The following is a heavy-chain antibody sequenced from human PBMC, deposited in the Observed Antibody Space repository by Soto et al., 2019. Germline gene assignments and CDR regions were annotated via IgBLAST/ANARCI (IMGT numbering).Heavy chain of an antibody. CDR2: IYYSGST. V-gene: IGHV4-59*01. CDR1: GGSISSYY. CDR3: ARGGRVLRYFDWSL. J-gene: IGHJ4*02. D-gene: IGHD3-9*01. Sequence: SETLSLTCTGSGGSISSYYWSWIRQPPGKGLEWIGYIYYSGSTNYNPSLKSRVTISVDTSKNQFSLKLSSVTAADTAVYYCARGGRVLRYFDWSLWGQGTLVTVS.